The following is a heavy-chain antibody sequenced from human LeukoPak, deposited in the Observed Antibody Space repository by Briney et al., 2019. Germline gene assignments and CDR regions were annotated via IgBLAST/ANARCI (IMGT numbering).Heavy chain of an antibody. CDR2: INSDGSTI. D-gene: IGHD3-10*02. CDR1: GFTFSNYW. Sequence: PGGSLRLSCAASGFTFSNYWMHWVRQAPGKGLECVSRINSDGSTIGYADSVRGRFAISRDNFQHMVFLEMNTLRAEDTAVYYCARDLHYYVAMDVWGQGTTVTVSS. V-gene: IGHV3-74*01. J-gene: IGHJ6*02. CDR3: ARDLHYYVAMDV.